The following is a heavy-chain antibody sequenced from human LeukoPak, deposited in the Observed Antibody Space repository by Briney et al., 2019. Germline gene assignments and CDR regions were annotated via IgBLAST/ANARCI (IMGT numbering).Heavy chain of an antibody. V-gene: IGHV4-4*02. CDR2: IYHTGIT. J-gene: IGHJ4*02. D-gene: IGHD6-13*01. Sequence: SGTMSLTCTISGGSITNRNWWSWVRQPPGKGLEWIGEIYHTGITKYSPSLKSRVTISVDKSKNQFSLNVTSVTAADTAVYYCARDSSIWYRGAFDYWGQGTLVTVSS. CDR3: ARDSSIWYRGAFDY. CDR1: GGSITNRNW.